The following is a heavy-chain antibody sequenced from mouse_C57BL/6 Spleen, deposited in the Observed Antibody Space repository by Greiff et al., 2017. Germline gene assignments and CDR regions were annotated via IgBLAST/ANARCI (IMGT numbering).Heavy chain of an antibody. J-gene: IGHJ4*01. CDR2: INPSNGGT. CDR1: GYTFTSYW. Sequence: QVHVKQPGTELVKPGASVKLSCKASGYTFTSYWMHWVKQRPGQGLEWIGNINPSNGGTNYNEKFKSKATLTVDKSSSTAYMQLSSLTSEDSAVYYCARPGLSGAMDYWGQGTSVTVSS. V-gene: IGHV1-53*01. D-gene: IGHD3-2*02. CDR3: ARPGLSGAMDY.